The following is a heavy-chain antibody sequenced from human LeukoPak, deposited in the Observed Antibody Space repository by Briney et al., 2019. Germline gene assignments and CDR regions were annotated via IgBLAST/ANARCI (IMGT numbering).Heavy chain of an antibody. CDR3: ASHSSSSLAYFDY. V-gene: IGHV4-39*07. Sequence: SETLSLTCTVSGGSISSSSYYWGWIRQPPGKGLEWIGSIYYSGSTYYNPSLKSRVTISVDTSKNQFSLKLSSVTAADTAVYYCASHSSSSLAYFDYWGQGTLVIVSS. J-gene: IGHJ4*02. CDR1: GGSISSSSYY. D-gene: IGHD6-6*01. CDR2: IYYSGST.